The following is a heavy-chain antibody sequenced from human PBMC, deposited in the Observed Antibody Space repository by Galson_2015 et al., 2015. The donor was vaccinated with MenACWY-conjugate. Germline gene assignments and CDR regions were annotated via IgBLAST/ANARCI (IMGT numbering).Heavy chain of an antibody. CDR2: ISYDGTNK. V-gene: IGHV3-30*18. D-gene: IGHD2-2*01. J-gene: IGHJ6*02. CDR3: AKDFASNGYCSSTNCYCHGMDV. CDR1: GFTFSSYG. Sequence: SLRLSCAASGFTFSSYGMHWVRQAPGKGLEWVAAISYDGTNKYYADSVKGRFTISRDNSKNTLYLQMNSLRAEDTAVYYCAKDFASNGYCSSTNCYCHGMDVWGQGTTVTVSS.